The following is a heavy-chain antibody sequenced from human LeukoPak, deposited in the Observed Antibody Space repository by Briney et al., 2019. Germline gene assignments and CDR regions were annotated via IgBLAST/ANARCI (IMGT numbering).Heavy chain of an antibody. CDR2: ISSSSSYI. V-gene: IGHV3-21*01. CDR3: ARDSYCYDSSGPQG. Sequence: GGSLRLSCAASGFTFSSYSMNWVRQAPGKGLEWVSSISSSSSYIYYADSVKGRFTISRDNAKSSLYLQMNSLRAEDTALYYCARDSYCYDSSGPQGWGQGTLVTVSS. D-gene: IGHD3-22*01. J-gene: IGHJ4*02. CDR1: GFTFSSYS.